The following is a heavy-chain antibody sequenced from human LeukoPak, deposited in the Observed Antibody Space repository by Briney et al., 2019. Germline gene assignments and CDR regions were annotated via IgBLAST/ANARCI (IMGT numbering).Heavy chain of an antibody. D-gene: IGHD2-21*02. J-gene: IGHJ5*02. Sequence: ASVKVSCKASGYTFTSYGISWVRQAPGQGLEWMGWISAYNGNTNCAQKLQGRVTMTTDTSTSTAYMELRSLRSDDTAVYYCARDAFVVVTATSVWFDPWGQGTLVTVSS. CDR1: GYTFTSYG. CDR2: ISAYNGNT. V-gene: IGHV1-18*01. CDR3: ARDAFVVVTATSVWFDP.